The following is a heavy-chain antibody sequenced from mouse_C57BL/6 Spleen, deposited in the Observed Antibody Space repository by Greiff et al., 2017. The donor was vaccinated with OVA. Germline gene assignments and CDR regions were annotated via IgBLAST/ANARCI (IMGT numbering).Heavy chain of an antibody. CDR3: ARCNYGYFDY. CDR2: IHPNSGST. D-gene: IGHD2-1*01. J-gene: IGHJ2*01. CDR1: GYTFTSYW. Sequence: QVQLQQPWAELVKPGASVKLSCKASGYTFTSYWMHWVKQRPGQGLEWIGMIHPNSGSTNYNEKFKGKATMTVDKSSSTAYMQLSSLTSEDSAVYYCARCNYGYFDYWGQGTTLTVSS. V-gene: IGHV1-64*01.